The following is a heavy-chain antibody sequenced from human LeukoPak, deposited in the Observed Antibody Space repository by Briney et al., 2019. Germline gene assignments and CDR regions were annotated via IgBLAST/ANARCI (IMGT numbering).Heavy chain of an antibody. Sequence: KPSETLSLTCTVSGGSISSYYWSWIRQPPGKGLEWIGYIYYSGSTNYNPSLKSRVTISVDTSKNQFSLKLGSVTAADTAVYYCARESHYDFWSGYSNWFDPWGQGTLVTVSS. J-gene: IGHJ5*02. CDR2: IYYSGST. D-gene: IGHD3-3*01. CDR3: ARESHYDFWSGYSNWFDP. CDR1: GGSISSYY. V-gene: IGHV4-59*12.